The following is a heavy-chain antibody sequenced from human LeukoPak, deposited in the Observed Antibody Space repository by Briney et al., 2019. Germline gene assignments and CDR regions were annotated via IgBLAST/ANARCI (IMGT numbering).Heavy chain of an antibody. V-gene: IGHV3-23*01. Sequence: GSLRLSCAASGFTFSSYAMSWVRQAPGKGLEWVSAISGSGGSTYYADSVKGRFTISRDNSKNTLYLQMNSLRAEDTAVYYCARGFSAAGTIWFDPWGQGTLVTVSS. D-gene: IGHD6-13*01. CDR1: GFTFSSYA. J-gene: IGHJ5*02. CDR3: ARGFSAAGTIWFDP. CDR2: ISGSGGST.